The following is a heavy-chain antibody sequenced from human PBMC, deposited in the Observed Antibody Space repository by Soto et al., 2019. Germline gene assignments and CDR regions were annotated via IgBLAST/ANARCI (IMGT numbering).Heavy chain of an antibody. CDR3: AIRPMVGPVAENAFDI. J-gene: IGHJ3*02. CDR2: VYYSGTT. V-gene: IGHV4-39*01. Sequence: QLLLQESGPGLVKSSETLSLTCSVSGGSISSSSYYWNWIRQSPGKGLEWIGSVYYSGTTYYNPSLKRRVTISVDTYNQFSLKLSSVTAADTAYYFCAIRPMVGPVAENAFDIWGQGTRVTVSS. D-gene: IGHD6-19*01. CDR1: GGSISSSSYY.